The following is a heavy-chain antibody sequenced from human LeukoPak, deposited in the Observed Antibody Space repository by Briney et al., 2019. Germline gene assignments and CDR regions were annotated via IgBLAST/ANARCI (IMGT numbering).Heavy chain of an antibody. D-gene: IGHD3-9*01. CDR1: GGSINSYY. CDR2: IYYSGST. CDR3: ARLTGYSSESWFAP. Sequence: SETLSLTCTVSGGSINSYYWSWIRQPPGQGLEGIGYIYYSGSTNYNPSPNSRGTISVPTYTNQFSLKLRSVTAAGTAVYYCARLTGYSSESWFAPWGQATLVTVSS. V-gene: IGHV4-59*01. J-gene: IGHJ5*02.